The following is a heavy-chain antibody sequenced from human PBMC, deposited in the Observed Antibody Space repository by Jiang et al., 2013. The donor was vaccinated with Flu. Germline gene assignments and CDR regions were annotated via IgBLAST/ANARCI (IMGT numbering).Heavy chain of an antibody. D-gene: IGHD6-13*01. CDR3: SSWAAHILSNDY. J-gene: IGHJ4*02. Sequence: GVVQPGGSLRLSCVASEFTFSNYGMHWVRQAPGKGLEWVAFIRFDGNDKYYADSVKGRFTISRDNSKNTLYVQMNSLRAEDTAVYYCSSWAAHILSNDYWGQGTLVTVSS. V-gene: IGHV3-30*02. CDR1: EFTFSNYG. CDR2: IRFDGNDK.